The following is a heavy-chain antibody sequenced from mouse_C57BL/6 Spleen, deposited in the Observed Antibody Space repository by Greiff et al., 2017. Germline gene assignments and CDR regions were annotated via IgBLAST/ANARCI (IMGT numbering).Heavy chain of an antibody. Sequence: QVQLQQSGAELAKPGASVKLSCKASGYTFTSYWLHWVKQRPGQGLEWIGYINPSSGYTKSNPKFKDKATLPADKSSSTAYMQLSSLTYEDSAVYYCAIPTYYSNYGGFAYWGQGTLVTVSA. J-gene: IGHJ3*01. CDR3: AIPTYYSNYGGFAY. V-gene: IGHV1-7*01. D-gene: IGHD2-5*01. CDR1: GYTFTSYW. CDR2: INPSSGYT.